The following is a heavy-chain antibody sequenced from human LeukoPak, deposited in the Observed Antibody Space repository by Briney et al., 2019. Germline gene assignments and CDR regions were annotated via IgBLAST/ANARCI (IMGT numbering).Heavy chain of an antibody. D-gene: IGHD3-3*01. J-gene: IGHJ5*02. CDR1: GGSMRTYY. CDR2: IYYTGGT. Sequence: SETLSLTCTVSGGSMRTYYWSWIRQPPGKGLEWVGCIYYTGGTNYNPSLKSRITISVDTPKKELSLKLTSVTAADTAVYYCASQYDFWSFDPWGQGTLVTVSS. CDR3: ASQYDFWSFDP. V-gene: IGHV4-59*08.